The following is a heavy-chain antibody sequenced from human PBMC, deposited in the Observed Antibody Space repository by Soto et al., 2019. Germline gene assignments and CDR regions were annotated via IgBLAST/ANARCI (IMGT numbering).Heavy chain of an antibody. V-gene: IGHV1-69*13. D-gene: IGHD3-22*01. J-gene: IGHJ4*02. Sequence: SVKVSCKASGGTFSRYALNWVRQAPGQGPEWMGGIVPIFGKPKYAQKFQGRVTITADESTSTAYMELSSLRSEDTAVYYCARGVDYDSSAYYFFFWGQGXLVTVYS. CDR3: ARGVDYDSSAYYFFF. CDR2: IVPIFGKP. CDR1: GGTFSRYA.